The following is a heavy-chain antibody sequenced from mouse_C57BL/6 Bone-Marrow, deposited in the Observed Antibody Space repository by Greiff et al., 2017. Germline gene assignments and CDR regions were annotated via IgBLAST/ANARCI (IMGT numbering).Heavy chain of an antibody. J-gene: IGHJ2*01. Sequence: EVKLVESGGDLVKPGGSLKLSCAASGFTFSSYGMSWVRQTPDKRLEWVATISSGGSYPYYPDSVKGRFTISRANAKNTLYLQMSSLKSEDTAMYYCARSPLYYYGSSPYFDYWGQGTTLTVSS. V-gene: IGHV5-6*02. D-gene: IGHD1-1*01. CDR3: ARSPLYYYGSSPYFDY. CDR2: ISSGGSYP. CDR1: GFTFSSYG.